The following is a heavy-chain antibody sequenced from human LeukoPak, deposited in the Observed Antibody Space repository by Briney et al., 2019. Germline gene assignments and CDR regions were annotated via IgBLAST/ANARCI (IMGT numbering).Heavy chain of an antibody. Sequence: SETLSLTCTVSGGSISSGSYYWSWIRQPAGKGLEWIGRIYTSGSTNYNPSLKSRVTISVDTSKNQFSLKLSSVTAADTAVYYCARVNILTGYALDIWGQGTMVTVSS. J-gene: IGHJ3*02. CDR2: IYTSGST. V-gene: IGHV4-61*02. CDR1: GGSISSGSYY. D-gene: IGHD3-9*01. CDR3: ARVNILTGYALDI.